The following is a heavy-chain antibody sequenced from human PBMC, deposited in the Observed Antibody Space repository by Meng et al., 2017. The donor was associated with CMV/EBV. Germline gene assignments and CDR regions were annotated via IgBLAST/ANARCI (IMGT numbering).Heavy chain of an antibody. Sequence: TCNVSGGSISSGVDYWSWIRQHPGKGMEWIGYIYYSGDTYYNPSLKSRVTISADTSKNQFSLKLSSVTAADTAVYYCARDLSFGSFDYWGQGTLVTVSS. CDR3: ARDLSFGSFDY. V-gene: IGHV4-31*03. CDR2: IYYSGDT. D-gene: IGHD3-10*01. J-gene: IGHJ4*02. CDR1: GGSISSGVDY.